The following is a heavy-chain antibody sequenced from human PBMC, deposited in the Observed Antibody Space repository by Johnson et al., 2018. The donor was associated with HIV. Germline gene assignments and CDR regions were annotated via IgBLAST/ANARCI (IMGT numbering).Heavy chain of an antibody. V-gene: IGHV3-66*01. D-gene: IGHD1-26*01. CDR3: AKWGSMRATSAFDI. CDR2: IYSDGTT. J-gene: IGHJ3*02. CDR1: AFSVSSNY. Sequence: VQLVESGGGLVQPGGSLRLSCAVSAFSVSSNYMSWVRQAPGKGLEWVAVIYSDGTTYYADSVKGRFTNSSDTSKNTLYLQMNSLRAEDTAVYYCAKWGSMRATSAFDIWGQGTMVTVSS.